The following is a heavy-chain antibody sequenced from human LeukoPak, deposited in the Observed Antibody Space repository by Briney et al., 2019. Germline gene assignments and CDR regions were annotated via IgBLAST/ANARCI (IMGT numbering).Heavy chain of an antibody. CDR3: ALAWFGESRDGLDI. V-gene: IGHV3-15*01. J-gene: IGHJ3*02. CDR2: IKSEIEGGTT. D-gene: IGHD3-10*01. Sequence: GGALRLSCAASGFTLTNDFMTWVRQAPGKGLEWGGRIKSEIEGGTTDQDASVKGRFAISRDESTNTLFLQMNSLRNEDTAVYYCALAWFGESRDGLDIWGRGSMVVVSS. CDR1: GFTLTNDF.